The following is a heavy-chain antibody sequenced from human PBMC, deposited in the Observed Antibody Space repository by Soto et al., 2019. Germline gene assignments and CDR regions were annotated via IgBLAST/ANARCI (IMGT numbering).Heavy chain of an antibody. CDR1: GFTVSSNY. Sequence: GGSLRLSCAASGFTVSSNYMSWVRQAPGKGLEWVSVIYSGGSTYYADSVKGRFTISRDNSKNTLYLQMNSLRAEDTAVYYCARDDRRTLTYYYDSSGYIVGAFDIWGQGTMVTVSS. V-gene: IGHV3-53*01. J-gene: IGHJ3*02. CDR2: IYSGGST. D-gene: IGHD3-22*01. CDR3: ARDDRRTLTYYYDSSGYIVGAFDI.